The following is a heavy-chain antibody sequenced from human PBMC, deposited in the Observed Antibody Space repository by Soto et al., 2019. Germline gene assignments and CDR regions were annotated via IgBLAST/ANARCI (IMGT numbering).Heavy chain of an antibody. CDR1: GFTFSNAW. CDR2: IKSKTDGGTT. D-gene: IGHD3-10*01. J-gene: IGHJ6*02. CDR3: TTDRLLLWFGELPPYGMDV. V-gene: IGHV3-15*07. Sequence: GGSLRLSCAASGFTFSNAWMNWVRQAPGKGLEWVGRIKSKTDGGTTDYAAPVKGRFTISRDDSKNTLYLQMNSLKTEDTAVYYCTTDRLLLWFGELPPYGMDVWGQGTTVTVSS.